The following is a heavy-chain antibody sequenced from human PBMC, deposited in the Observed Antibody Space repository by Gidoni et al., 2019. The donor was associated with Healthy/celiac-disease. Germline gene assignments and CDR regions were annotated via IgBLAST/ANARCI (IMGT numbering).Heavy chain of an antibody. CDR2: IGTAGDT. D-gene: IGHD3-16*01. V-gene: IGHV3-13*01. J-gene: IGHJ4*02. Sequence: EVQLVESGGGLVQPGGSLSLSCAASGFTFSSYDMHWVRQAKGKGLEWVSAIGTAGDTYYPGSVKGRFTISRENAKNSLYLQMNSLGAGDTAVYYCARDGGDVGGFDYWGQGTLVTVSS. CDR1: GFTFSSYD. CDR3: ARDGGDVGGFDY.